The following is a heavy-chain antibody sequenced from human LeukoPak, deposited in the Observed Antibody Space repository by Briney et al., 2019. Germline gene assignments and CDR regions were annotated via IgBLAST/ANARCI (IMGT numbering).Heavy chain of an antibody. CDR2: ISSSGSTI. CDR1: GFTFSDYY. Sequence: TGGSLRLSCAASGFTFSDYYMSWIRQAPGKGLEWVSYISSSGSTIYYADSVKGRFTISRDNAKNSLYLQMNSLRAEDTAVYYCARVVRGVFYNAFDIWGQGTMVTVSS. D-gene: IGHD3-10*01. CDR3: ARVVRGVFYNAFDI. J-gene: IGHJ3*02. V-gene: IGHV3-11*04.